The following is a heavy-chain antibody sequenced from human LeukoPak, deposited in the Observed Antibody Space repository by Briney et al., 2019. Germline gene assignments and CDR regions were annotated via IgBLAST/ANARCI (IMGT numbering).Heavy chain of an antibody. Sequence: SETLSLTCTVSGGSISSGGYYWSWIRQPPGKGPEWIGYIYHSGSTYYNPSLKSRVTISVDTSKNQFSLKLSSVTAADTAVYYCASQRGSKAPWGQGTLVTVSS. CDR1: GGSISSGGYY. CDR3: ASQRGSKAP. J-gene: IGHJ5*02. D-gene: IGHD1-26*01. CDR2: IYHSGST. V-gene: IGHV4-30-2*01.